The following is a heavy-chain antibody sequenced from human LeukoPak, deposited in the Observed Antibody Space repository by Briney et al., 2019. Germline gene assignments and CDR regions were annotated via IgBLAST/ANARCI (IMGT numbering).Heavy chain of an antibody. CDR1: GYTFTSYG. CDR2: ISAYNGNT. V-gene: IGHV1-18*01. J-gene: IGHJ2*01. CDR3: ARVEGIAAYYWYFDL. D-gene: IGHD6-13*01. Sequence: ASVKVSCKASGYTFTSYGISWVRQAPGQGLEWMGWISAYNGNTNYAQKLQGRVTMTTDTSTSTAYMELRSLRSDDTAVYYCARVEGIAAYYWYFDLWGRGTLVTVSS.